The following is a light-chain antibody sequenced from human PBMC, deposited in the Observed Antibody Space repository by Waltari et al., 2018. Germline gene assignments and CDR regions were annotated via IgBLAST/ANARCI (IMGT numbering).Light chain of an antibody. CDR1: QSVSSY. CDR2: DST. J-gene: IGKJ4*01. CDR3: HQRSNWPPLT. V-gene: IGKV3-11*01. Sequence: MVLTQSPANLFLSPGERSTLSFRASQSVSSYLAWYPQKPGQAPRLLIYDSTNRATGIPARFSGSWSCTDFTLTISSLEPEEFAVYYCHQRSNWPPLTFGGGTKVEIK.